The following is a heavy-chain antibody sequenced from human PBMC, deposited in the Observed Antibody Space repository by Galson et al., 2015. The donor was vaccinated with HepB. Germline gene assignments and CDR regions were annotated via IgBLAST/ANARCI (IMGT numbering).Heavy chain of an antibody. CDR2: ISAYNGNT. CDR3: ARVQWELLGGSDFDY. D-gene: IGHD1-26*01. V-gene: IGHV1-18*01. CDR1: GYTFTSYG. Sequence: SVKVSCKASGYTFTSYGISWVRQAPGQGLEWMGWISAYNGNTNYAQKLQGRVTMTTDTSTSTAYMELRSLRSDDTAVYYCARVQWELLGGSDFDYWGQGTLATVSS. J-gene: IGHJ4*02.